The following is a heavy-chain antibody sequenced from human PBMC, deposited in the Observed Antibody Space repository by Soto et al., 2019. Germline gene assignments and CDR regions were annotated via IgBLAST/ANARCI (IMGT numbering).Heavy chain of an antibody. Sequence: EVQRAESGGGMVQPGGSLRLSCVASGFTFSSYDMHWVRQAPGKGLEYVSSISSNGGTTYYGNSVKGRFTISRDNSKNTLYLQMCSLRAEDMAVYYCVRRVSGNYDYWGQGTLVTVSS. V-gene: IGHV3-64*01. CDR1: GFTFSSYD. CDR2: ISSNGGTT. D-gene: IGHD1-7*01. CDR3: VRRVSGNYDY. J-gene: IGHJ4*02.